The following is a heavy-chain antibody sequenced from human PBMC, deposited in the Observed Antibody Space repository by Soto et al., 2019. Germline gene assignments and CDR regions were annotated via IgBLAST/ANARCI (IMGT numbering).Heavy chain of an antibody. D-gene: IGHD3-22*01. CDR2: IHHSGST. V-gene: IGHV4-4*02. CDR3: ARTSYYDSRGYCHMDL. Sequence: PRDTLSLTFAVSACSISSSNWSTWFRQSPGKGLEWIGEIHHSGSTNYNPSLKSRVTMSIDKSKNQFSLKLTSVTAADTADYYCARTSYYDSRGYCHMDLWVQGTPATVPS. J-gene: IGHJ6*01. CDR1: ACSISSSNW.